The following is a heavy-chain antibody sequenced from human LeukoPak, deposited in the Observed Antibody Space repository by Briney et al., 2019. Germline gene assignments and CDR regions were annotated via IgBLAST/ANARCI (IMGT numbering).Heavy chain of an antibody. J-gene: IGHJ4*02. CDR3: ARRVRGYDFDY. D-gene: IGHD5-18*01. CDR1: GYSFNSYW. V-gene: IGHV5-51*01. Sequence: GESLKISCKGSGYSFNSYWIGWVRQMPGKGLEWMGIIYPGDSDTNYSPSFQGHVTISADKSISTAYLQWSSLKASDTAMYYCARRVRGYDFDYWGQGTLVTVSS. CDR2: IYPGDSDT.